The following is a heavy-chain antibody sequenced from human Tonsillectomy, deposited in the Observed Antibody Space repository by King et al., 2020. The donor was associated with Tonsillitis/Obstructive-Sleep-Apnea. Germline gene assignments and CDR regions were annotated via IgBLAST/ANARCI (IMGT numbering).Heavy chain of an antibody. J-gene: IGHJ6*03. CDR2: VYYNGNT. CDR3: ARVIASRPTIYYMDV. Sequence: VQLQESGPGLAKPSKTLSLTCTVSGGSTSSGGYYWSWLRQYPGKGLEWIGYVYYNGNTHYNPSLKSPVTMSIDTSKNQFFLRLSAVTVADTAVYYCARVIASRPTIYYMDVWGKGTTVTVS. CDR1: GGSTSSGGYY. D-gene: IGHD6-6*01. V-gene: IGHV4-31*01.